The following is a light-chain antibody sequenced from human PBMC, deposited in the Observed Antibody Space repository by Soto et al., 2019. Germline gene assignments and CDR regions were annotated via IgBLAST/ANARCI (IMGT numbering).Light chain of an antibody. CDR3: QQYGSSRLT. CDR1: QSVSSSY. J-gene: IGKJ4*01. V-gene: IGKV3-20*01. Sequence: EIVLTQSPGTLSLSPGERATLSCRASQSVSSSYLAWYQQKPGQAPRLLIYDASSSATGIPDRFSGSGSGTDFTLTISRLEPEDFAVYYCQQYGSSRLTFGGGTKVEIK. CDR2: DAS.